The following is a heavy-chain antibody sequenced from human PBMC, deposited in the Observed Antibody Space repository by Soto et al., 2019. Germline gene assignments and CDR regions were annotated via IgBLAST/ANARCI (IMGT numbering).Heavy chain of an antibody. CDR3: ARDKYSDNSHDFDI. Sequence: GASVKVSCKASGYTFTSYYMHWVRQAPGQGLEWMGIINPRGGVSTRYAQEFQGRVTMTRDTSTSTVYMELSSLRSEDTAVYYCARDKYSDNSHDFDIWGQGTMVTVSS. J-gene: IGHJ3*02. CDR1: GYTFTSYY. CDR2: INPRGGVST. D-gene: IGHD4-4*01. V-gene: IGHV1-46*01.